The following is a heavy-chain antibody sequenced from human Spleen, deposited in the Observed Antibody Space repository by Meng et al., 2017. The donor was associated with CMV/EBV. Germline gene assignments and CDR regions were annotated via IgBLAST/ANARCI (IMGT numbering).Heavy chain of an antibody. V-gene: IGHV3-30*04. CDR3: AKHNSRVVIGGGVDY. J-gene: IGHJ4*02. D-gene: IGHD3-3*01. CDR2: ISYDGSNK. CDR1: GFTFSSYA. Sequence: SGFTFSSYAMHWVRQAPGKGLEWVAVISYDGSNKYYADSVKGRFTISRDNSKNTLYLQMHSLRAEDTAVYYCAKHNSRVVIGGGVDYWGQGTLVTVSS.